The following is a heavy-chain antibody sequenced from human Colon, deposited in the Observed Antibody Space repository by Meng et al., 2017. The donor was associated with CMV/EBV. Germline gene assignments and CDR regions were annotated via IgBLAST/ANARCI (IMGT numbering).Heavy chain of an antibody. J-gene: IGHJ5*02. V-gene: IGHV4-38-2*02. D-gene: IGHD2-15*01. CDR3: ARDHCSGGNCHWFDP. CDR2: VYHSGST. Sequence: SETLSLTCTVSGYSITSGYYWGWIRQFPGKGLEWIGNVYHSGSTYYNPSLESRVTVSVDTSKNQFSLNLSSVTAADTAVYYCARDHCSGGNCHWFDPWGQGTLVTVSS. CDR1: GYSITSGYY.